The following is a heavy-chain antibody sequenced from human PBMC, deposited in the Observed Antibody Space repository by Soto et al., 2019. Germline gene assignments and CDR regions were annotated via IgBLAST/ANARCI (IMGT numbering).Heavy chain of an antibody. CDR3: AHSSVVVPAALSWGY. D-gene: IGHD2-2*01. Sequence: QITLKESGPPLVKPTQTLTLTCTFSGFSLSTSGVGVGWIRQPPGKALEWLALIYWDDDKRYSPSLKSRLTITKDTSKNQVVLTMTNMDPVDTATYYCAHSSVVVPAALSWGYWGQGTLVTVSS. CDR1: GFSLSTSGVG. V-gene: IGHV2-5*02. J-gene: IGHJ4*02. CDR2: IYWDDDK.